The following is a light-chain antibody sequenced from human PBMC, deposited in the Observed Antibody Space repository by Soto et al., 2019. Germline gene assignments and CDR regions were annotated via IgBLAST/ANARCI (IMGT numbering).Light chain of an antibody. Sequence: DLQMTQSPSTLSASVRDRFTITCGASQSISNWLFWYQQKPGKAPKLLIYQASSLESGVTSSFSGRGSGTEFTLTINSLQPEDFATYYCQQYNSYSQTFGQGTQVDIK. V-gene: IGKV1-5*03. CDR3: QQYNSYSQT. CDR1: QSISNW. CDR2: QAS. J-gene: IGKJ1*01.